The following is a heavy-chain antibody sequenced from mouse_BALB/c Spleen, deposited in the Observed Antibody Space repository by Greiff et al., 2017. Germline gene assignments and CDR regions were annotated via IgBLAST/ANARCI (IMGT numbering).Heavy chain of an antibody. J-gene: IGHJ2*01. CDR3: ARWRTRTAFFDY. CDR2: ISYSGST. D-gene: IGHD1-2*01. V-gene: IGHV3-2*02. Sequence: EVKLMESGPGLVKPSQSLSLTCTVTGYSITSDYAWYWIRQFPGNKLEWMGYISYSGSTSYNPSLKSRISITRDTSKNQFFLQLNSVTTEDTATYYCARWRTRTAFFDYWGQGTTLTVSS. CDR1: GYSITSDYA.